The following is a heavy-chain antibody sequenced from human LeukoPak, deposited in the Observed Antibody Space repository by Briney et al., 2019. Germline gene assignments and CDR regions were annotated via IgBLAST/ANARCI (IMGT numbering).Heavy chain of an antibody. CDR1: GFTFTSYG. V-gene: IGHV1-8*02. CDR2: MNPNSGNT. D-gene: IGHD2-2*01. CDR3: ARPYCSSTSCLDFDP. J-gene: IGHJ5*02. Sequence: VGSLKLSCTASGFTFTSYGMNWVRQATGQGLEWMGWMNPNSGNTGYAQKFQGRVTMTRNTSISTAYMELSSLRSEDTAVYYCARPYCSSTSCLDFDPWGQGTLVTVSS.